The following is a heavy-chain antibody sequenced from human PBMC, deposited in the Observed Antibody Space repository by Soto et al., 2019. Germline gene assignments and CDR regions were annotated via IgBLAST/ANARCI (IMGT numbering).Heavy chain of an antibody. CDR1: GYTFTNFG. CDR2: VTTDKGKT. Sequence: QVQLVQSGPEVKKPGASVKVSCKTSGYTFTNFGISWVRQAPGQGLEWMGWVTTDKGKTTYAQKFQGRVTMTTDTSTSTAYMELSSLRSDDTAVYYCPTRSPAFDYWGQGTLVTVSS. J-gene: IGHJ4*01. V-gene: IGHV1-18*01. CDR3: PTRSPAFDY.